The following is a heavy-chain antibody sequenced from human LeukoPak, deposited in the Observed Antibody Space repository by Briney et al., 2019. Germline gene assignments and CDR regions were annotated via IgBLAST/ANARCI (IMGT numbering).Heavy chain of an antibody. CDR1: GYTFTSYG. CDR3: ARVYYYDILTGYYSGLLY. CDR2: ISAYNGNT. Sequence: ASEKVSCKASGYTFTSYGISWVRHAPGQGLEWMGWISAYNGNTNYAQKLQGRVTMTTDTSTSTAYMELRSLRSDDTAVYYCARVYYYDILTGYYSGLLYWGQGTLVTVSS. J-gene: IGHJ4*02. D-gene: IGHD3-9*01. V-gene: IGHV1-18*01.